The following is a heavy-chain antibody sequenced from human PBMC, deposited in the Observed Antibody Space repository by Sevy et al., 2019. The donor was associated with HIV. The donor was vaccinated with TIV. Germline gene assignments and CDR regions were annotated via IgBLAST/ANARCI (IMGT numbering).Heavy chain of an antibody. V-gene: IGHV3-30*03. CDR3: ARMFRSYGMDV. CDR2: ISYDGSEK. D-gene: IGHD3-10*01. Sequence: GGSLRLSCEASGFTFNSYGMHWVRQAPGKGLEWVAVISYDGSEKYYADSVKGRFTISREKSKNMVYVQMNSLRAEDTAVYYCARMFRSYGMDVWGQGTTVTVSS. CDR1: GFTFNSYG. J-gene: IGHJ6*02.